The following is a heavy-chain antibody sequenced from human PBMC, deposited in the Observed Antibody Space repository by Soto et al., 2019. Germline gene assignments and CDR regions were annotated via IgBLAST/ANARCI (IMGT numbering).Heavy chain of an antibody. Sequence: SEPLSLTCTVTGAYISSSSYYWGWIRQPPGKGLEWIGSIYYSGSTYYNPSLKSRVTIFVDTSKNQFSLKLSSVTAADTAVYYCDVTSMDTRGYGIDAWCQENT. D-gene: IGHD5-18*01. J-gene: IGHJ6*02. CDR3: DVTSMDTRGYGIDA. CDR2: IYYSGST. CDR1: GAYISSSSYY. V-gene: IGHV4-39*01.